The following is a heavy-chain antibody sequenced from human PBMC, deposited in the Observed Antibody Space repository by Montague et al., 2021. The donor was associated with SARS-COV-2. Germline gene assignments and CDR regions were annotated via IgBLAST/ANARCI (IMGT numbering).Heavy chain of an antibody. CDR1: GGSITGYY. D-gene: IGHD4-23*01. CDR3: VRDHPYGGPRGAYDI. V-gene: IGHV4-59*01. CDR2: IYDGGAV. J-gene: IGHJ3*02. Sequence: SETLSLTCTVSGGSITGYYWSWLRRSPGKGLEWIAYIYDGGAVNYNPSLGSRVTISTDTSKNQLSLKVNSVTAADAAVYYCVRDHPYGGPRGAYDIWGQGTSINLSS.